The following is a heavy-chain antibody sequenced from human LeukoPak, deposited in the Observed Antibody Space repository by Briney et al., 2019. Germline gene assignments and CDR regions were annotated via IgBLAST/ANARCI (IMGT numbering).Heavy chain of an antibody. Sequence: GGSLRLSCAASGFTFISYAMTWVRQAPGKGLEWVAAINGGGDATNYADSVKGRFTISRDTSQNTLYLQMNSLRAEDTAVYYCAKALDTYGYMRFYSWGQGTLVTVSS. V-gene: IGHV3-23*01. CDR1: GFTFISYA. J-gene: IGHJ4*02. CDR3: AKALDTYGYMRFYS. D-gene: IGHD5-18*01. CDR2: INGGGDAT.